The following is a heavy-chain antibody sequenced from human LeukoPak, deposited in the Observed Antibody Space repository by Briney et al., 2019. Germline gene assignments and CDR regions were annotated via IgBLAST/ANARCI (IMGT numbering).Heavy chain of an antibody. CDR1: GYTFTSYY. D-gene: IGHD3-22*01. J-gene: IGHJ1*01. V-gene: IGHV1-46*01. Sequence: ASVKVSCKASGYTFTSYYMHWVRQAPGQGLEWMGIINPSGGSTSYAQKFQGRVTMTRDTSTSTVYMELSSLRSDDTAVYYCARTYYDSSGYQPEYFQHWGQGTLVTVSS. CDR2: INPSGGST. CDR3: ARTYYDSSGYQPEYFQH.